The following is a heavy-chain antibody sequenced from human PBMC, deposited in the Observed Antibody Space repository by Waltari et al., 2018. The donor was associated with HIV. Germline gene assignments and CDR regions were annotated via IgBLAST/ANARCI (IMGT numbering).Heavy chain of an antibody. Sequence: SLRLSCVASGFTFSSYDMHWVRQVTGKGLEWVSTIGPASETSSSDSVEGRFTTSRENAKRSIYLQMDSLRAGDTAVYYCARGGGLGTFSTLGHGMDVWGQGTTVIVSS. J-gene: IGHJ6*02. CDR3: ARGGGLGTFSTLGHGMDV. CDR2: IGPASET. CDR1: GFTFSSYD. V-gene: IGHV3-13*01. D-gene: IGHD1-26*01.